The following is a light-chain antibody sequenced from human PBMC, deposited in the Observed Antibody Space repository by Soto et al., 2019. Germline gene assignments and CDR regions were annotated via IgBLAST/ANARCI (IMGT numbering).Light chain of an antibody. CDR3: SSYTHGSTLV. CDR1: SSDVGGSNF. Sequence: QSALTQPASVSGSPGQSITISCTGTSSDVGGSNFVSWYQHHPGKAPKLMIYEVSNRPSGVANRFSGSKSGNTASLTISGLQAEDEADYFCSSYTHGSTLVFGTATKVTVL. CDR2: EVS. V-gene: IGLV2-14*01. J-gene: IGLJ1*01.